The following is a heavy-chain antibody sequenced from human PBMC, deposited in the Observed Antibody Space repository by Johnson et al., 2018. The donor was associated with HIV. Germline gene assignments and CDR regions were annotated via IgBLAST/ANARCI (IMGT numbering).Heavy chain of an antibody. V-gene: IGHV3-7*03. CDR2: IKQDGSEK. CDR3: ATPRLGYCSSTTDGWELLHFRAKTPDAFDI. CDR1: GFTFSSYG. Sequence: VLLVESGGGVVQPGGSLRLSCAASGFTFSSYGMHWVRQAPGKGLEWVANIKQDGSEKYYVDSVKGRFTISRDNAKNTLYLQMNSLRAEDTAVYYCATPRLGYCSSTTDGWELLHFRAKTPDAFDIWGQGTMVTVSS. D-gene: IGHD2-2*01. J-gene: IGHJ3*02.